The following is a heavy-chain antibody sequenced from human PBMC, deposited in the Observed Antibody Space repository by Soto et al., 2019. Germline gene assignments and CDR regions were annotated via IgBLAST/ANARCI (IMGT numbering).Heavy chain of an antibody. J-gene: IGHJ5*01. CDR2: IYKSATT. CDR1: GDSISNLDYF. Sequence: SETLSLTCSVSGDSISNLDYFWAWIRQPPGQALEYIGYIYKSATTYYNPSFESRAAISVDTSKSQFSLNVTSVTPADTAVYFCARGRYCLTGRCFPNWFDSWGQGALVTVSS. V-gene: IGHV4-30-4*01. CDR3: ARGRYCLTGRCFPNWFDS. D-gene: IGHD7-27*01.